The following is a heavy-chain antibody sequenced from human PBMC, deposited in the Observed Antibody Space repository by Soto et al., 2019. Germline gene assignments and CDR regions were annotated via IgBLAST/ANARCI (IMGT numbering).Heavy chain of an antibody. D-gene: IGHD1-7*01. V-gene: IGHV1-69*01. J-gene: IGHJ6*02. CDR2: IIPIFGTA. CDR3: AGGRLTGTTYVNLYYGMDV. CDR1: GGTFSSYP. Sequence: QVQLVQSGAEVKKPGSSVKVSCKASGGTFSSYPISWWRQAPGQGLAWMGGIIPIFGTANYGEKFQGRVTITGRESTSTAYMELRSLRSEDTAVYYCAGGRLTGTTYVNLYYGMDVWGQGTTVTVSS.